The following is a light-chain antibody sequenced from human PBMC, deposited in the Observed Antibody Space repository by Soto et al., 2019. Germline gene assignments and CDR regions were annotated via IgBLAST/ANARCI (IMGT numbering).Light chain of an antibody. CDR2: LGS. CDR1: QSLLHSNGYNY. J-gene: IGKJ2*01. V-gene: IGKV2-28*01. CDR3: RQAPQTPPYT. Sequence: DVVMTQSPLSLSVTPGESASISCRSSQSLLHSNGYNYVDWYPQKPGQSPQLLIYLGSLRASGVPDRFSGSGSGTDFILRISRMEAGDVGVYYCRQAPQTPPYTFGQGTKVEIK.